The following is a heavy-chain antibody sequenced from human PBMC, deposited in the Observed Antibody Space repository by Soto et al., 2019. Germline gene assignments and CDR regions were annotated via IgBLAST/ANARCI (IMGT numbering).Heavy chain of an antibody. CDR2: ISFGGDNK. V-gene: IGHV3-30-3*01. CDR3: ARDQQMALYYETGPIDYYGKSG. D-gene: IGHD3-16*01. CDR1: GFTFSSYA. Sequence: PGGSPRLSCAASGFTFSSYAMHWVRQAPGKGLEWVAVISFGGDNKYYADSVKGRFTISRDNLKNTLYLQMNSLRVEDTAVYYFARDQQMALYYETGPIDYYGKSGRGPLTTGTGS. J-gene: IGHJ6*02.